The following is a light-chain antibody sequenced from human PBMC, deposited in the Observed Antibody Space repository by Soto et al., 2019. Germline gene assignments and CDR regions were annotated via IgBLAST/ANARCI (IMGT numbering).Light chain of an antibody. J-gene: IGKJ5*01. CDR2: DAA. CDR3: QQRNDWPIT. V-gene: IGKV3-11*01. CDR1: QSVGKY. Sequence: EIVLTQSPATLSLSPGERATLSCRASQSVGKYLAWYQQRVGQAPRLLIHDAANRAADIPDRFSGRGSGTDFTLTISSLEPEDFAIYFCQQRNDWPITFGQGTRVEI.